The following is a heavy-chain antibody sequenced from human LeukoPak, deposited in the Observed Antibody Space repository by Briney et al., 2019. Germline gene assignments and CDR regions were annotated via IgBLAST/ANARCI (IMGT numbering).Heavy chain of an antibody. Sequence: SETLSLTCTVSNGSVRSYYWSWVRQTPGKGLEWIGYIYYSGSTNYNPSLKSRVTISIHTSRNQFSLMLSSVTAADTAMYYCARYYDRTGFDYWGQGTLVTVSS. CDR1: NGSVRSYY. D-gene: IGHD3-16*01. V-gene: IGHV4-59*08. J-gene: IGHJ4*02. CDR3: ARYYDRTGFDY. CDR2: IYYSGST.